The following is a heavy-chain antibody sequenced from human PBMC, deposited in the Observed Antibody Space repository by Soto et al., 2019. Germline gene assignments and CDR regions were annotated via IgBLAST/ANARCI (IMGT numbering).Heavy chain of an antibody. CDR3: ARDARWLRLVFDL. Sequence: EVQLVESGGGLVQPGGSLRLSCAASGFTVSRNYMNWVRQAPGKGLEWVSVLYSGGSSYYAGSVKGRFTSSRDNSKNMVYLQMNSLRTEDTAVYYCARDARWLRLVFDLWGQGTQVTVSS. J-gene: IGHJ3*01. CDR1: GFTVSRNY. CDR2: LYSGGSS. V-gene: IGHV3-53*04. D-gene: IGHD5-12*01.